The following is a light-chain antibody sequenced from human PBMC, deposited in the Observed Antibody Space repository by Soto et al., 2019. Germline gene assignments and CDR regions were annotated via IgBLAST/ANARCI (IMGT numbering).Light chain of an antibody. Sequence: DIQMTQSPSSLSASVGDRVTITCRASQDISNFLAWLQQKPGKAPKPLIYAASSLQSGVPSRFSGSGSGTDFTLTISSLQPEDFETYYCQQYNFYPLTFGGGTKVDI. CDR1: QDISNF. CDR3: QQYNFYPLT. J-gene: IGKJ4*01. V-gene: IGKV1-16*01. CDR2: AAS.